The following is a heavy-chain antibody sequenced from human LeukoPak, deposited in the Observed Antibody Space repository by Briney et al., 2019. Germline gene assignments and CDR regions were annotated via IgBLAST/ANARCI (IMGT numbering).Heavy chain of an antibody. CDR3: ARHLGALFDY. Sequence: GGSLRLSCAASGFTFSSYAMHWVRQAPGKGLEWVAVISYDGSNKYYADSVKGRFTISRDNSKNTLYLQMNSLRAEDTAVYYCARHLGALFDYWGQGTLVTVSS. CDR2: ISYDGSNK. V-gene: IGHV3-30-3*01. CDR1: GFTFSSYA. J-gene: IGHJ4*02.